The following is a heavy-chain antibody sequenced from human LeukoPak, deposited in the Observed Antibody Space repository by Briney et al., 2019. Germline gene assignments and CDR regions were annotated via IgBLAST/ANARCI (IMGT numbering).Heavy chain of an antibody. CDR3: ASNTAAGSYYYYYYIDV. CDR1: GYTFTSYG. CDR2: ISAYNGNT. J-gene: IGHJ6*03. V-gene: IGHV1-18*01. Sequence: ASVKVSCKASGYTFTSYGMSWVRQAPGQGVEWMGWISAYNGNTNYAQKLQGRVNINTDTATSKDYMELKRRRYEDTAVYYCASNTAAGSYYYYYYIDVWGKGTTVTVSS. D-gene: IGHD6-13*01.